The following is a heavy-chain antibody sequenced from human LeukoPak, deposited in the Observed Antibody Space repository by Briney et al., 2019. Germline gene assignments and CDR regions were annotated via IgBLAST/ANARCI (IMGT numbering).Heavy chain of an antibody. CDR1: GGTFSSYA. Sequence: ASVKVSCKASGGTFSSYAISWVRQAPGQGLKWMGGIIPIFGTANYAQKFQGRVTITADESTSTAYMELSSLRSEDTAVYYCAIGSGSGIPYWYYYYMDVWGKGTTVTVSS. CDR2: IIPIFGTA. V-gene: IGHV1-69*13. J-gene: IGHJ6*03. D-gene: IGHD3-10*01. CDR3: AIGSGSGIPYWYYYYMDV.